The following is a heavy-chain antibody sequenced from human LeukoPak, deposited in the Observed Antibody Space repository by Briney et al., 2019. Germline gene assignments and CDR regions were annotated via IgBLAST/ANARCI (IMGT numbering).Heavy chain of an antibody. Sequence: ASVTVSCKASGYTFTGYYLHWVRQAPGQGLEWMGWIYPKTGGTNYAQKFQGRVTMTRDTTITTAYMEVSRLTSDDTAVYYCARVMASTPLAPFDFWGQGTLVTVSS. V-gene: IGHV1-2*02. CDR3: ARVMASTPLAPFDF. CDR2: IYPKTGGT. CDR1: GYTFTGYY. J-gene: IGHJ4*02. D-gene: IGHD5-24*01.